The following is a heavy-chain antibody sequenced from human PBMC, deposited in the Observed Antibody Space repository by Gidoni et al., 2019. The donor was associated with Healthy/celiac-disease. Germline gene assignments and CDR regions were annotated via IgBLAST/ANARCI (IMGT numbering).Heavy chain of an antibody. CDR2: FDPEDGET. CDR3: ATAPERVVAAGRVEDY. Sequence: QVQLVQSGAEVKKPGASVKVSCKVSGYTLTELSMHWVRQAPGKGLEWMGGFDPEDGETIYAQKFQGRVTMTEDTSTDTAYMELSSLRSEDTAVYYCATAPERVVAAGRVEDYWGQGTLVTVSS. D-gene: IGHD2-15*01. J-gene: IGHJ4*02. CDR1: GYTLTELS. V-gene: IGHV1-24*01.